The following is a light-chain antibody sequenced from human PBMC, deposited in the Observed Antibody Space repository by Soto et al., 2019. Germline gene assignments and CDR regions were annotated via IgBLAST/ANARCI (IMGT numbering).Light chain of an antibody. V-gene: IGKV1-33*01. J-gene: IGKJ1*01. CDR2: DAS. CDR1: QDISNY. CDR3: QQYDNLPWT. Sequence: DIQMTQSPSSLSASVGDRVTINCQASQDISNYLNWYQQKPGKAPKLLIYDASNLETGVPSRFSGSGSGTDFTFTISSLQPEDIATYYCQQYDNLPWTFGQGTKVEFK.